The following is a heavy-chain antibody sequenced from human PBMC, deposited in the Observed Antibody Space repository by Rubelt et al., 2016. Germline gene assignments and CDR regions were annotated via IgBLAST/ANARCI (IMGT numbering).Heavy chain of an antibody. D-gene: IGHD2-2*01. V-gene: IGHV3-23*01. Sequence: VQLLESGGGLVQPGGSLRLSCAASGFTFSSYAMRWVRQAPGKGLEWVSTISGSGGSTYYAESVKGRFTISRDDSKNTLYLQMQSLRAEDTAVYYCANPPYQLLSDYWGQGTLISVSS. J-gene: IGHJ4*02. CDR3: ANPPYQLLSDY. CDR2: ISGSGGST. CDR1: GFTFSSYA.